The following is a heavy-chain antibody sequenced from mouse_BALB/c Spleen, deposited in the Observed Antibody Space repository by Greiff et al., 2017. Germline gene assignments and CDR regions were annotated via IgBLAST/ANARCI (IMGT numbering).Heavy chain of an antibody. CDR2: IYPGGGYT. D-gene: IGHD2-10*01. J-gene: IGHJ4*01. Sequence: QVHVKQSGAELVRPGTSVKMSCKAAGYTFTNYWIGWVKQRPGHGLEWIGDIYPGGGYTNYNEKFKGKATLTADTSSSTAYMQLSSLTSEDSAIYYCARGGAYYGAMDYWGQGTSVTVSS. V-gene: IGHV1-63*02. CDR1: GYTFTNYW. CDR3: ARGGAYYGAMDY.